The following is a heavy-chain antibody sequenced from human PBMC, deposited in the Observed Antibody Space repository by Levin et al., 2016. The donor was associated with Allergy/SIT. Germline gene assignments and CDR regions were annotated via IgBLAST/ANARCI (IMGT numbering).Heavy chain of an antibody. CDR3: ARDSLLFGESSPGWFDP. CDR2: INAGNGNT. CDR1: GYTFTSYA. D-gene: IGHD3-10*02. J-gene: IGHJ5*02. Sequence: ASVKVSCKASGYTFTSYAMHWVRQAPGQRLEWMGWINAGNGNTKYSQKFQGRVTITRDTSASTAYMELSSLRSEDTAVYYCARDSLLFGESSPGWFDPWGQGTLVTVSS. V-gene: IGHV1-3*01.